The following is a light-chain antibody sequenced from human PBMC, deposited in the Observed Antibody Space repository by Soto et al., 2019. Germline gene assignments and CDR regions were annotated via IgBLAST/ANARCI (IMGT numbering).Light chain of an antibody. CDR2: AAS. J-gene: IGKJ1*01. V-gene: IGKV1-9*01. CDR1: QGISSY. Sequence: IQLTQSPSFLSASVGDRVTITCRASQGISSYLAGYQQKPGKAPKLLIYAASTLQSRVPSRFSGSGSVTYFTLTISCLQSEDVATYYGQHYNSYSEAFGQGTKVDIK. CDR3: QHYNSYSEA.